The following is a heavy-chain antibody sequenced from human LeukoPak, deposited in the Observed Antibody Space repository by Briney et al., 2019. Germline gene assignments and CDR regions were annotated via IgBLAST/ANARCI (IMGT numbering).Heavy chain of an antibody. CDR1: GFTFKNSW. CDR3: AKNKGWELPAELDS. J-gene: IGHJ4*02. CDR2: INQDGDEK. D-gene: IGHD2-15*01. V-gene: IGHV3-7*01. Sequence: PGGSLRLSCAASGFTFKNSWMSWVRQAPGKGLEWVANINQDGDEKYYVDSVKGRFTISRDDAQTSVYLQLSSPRPEDTAVYYCAKNKGWELPAELDSWGQGAPVIVSS.